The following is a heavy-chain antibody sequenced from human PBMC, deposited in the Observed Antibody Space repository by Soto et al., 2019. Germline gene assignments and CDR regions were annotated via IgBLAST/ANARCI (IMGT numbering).Heavy chain of an antibody. CDR2: INAGNGNT. CDR1: GYTFTSYA. V-gene: IGHV1-3*05. J-gene: IGHJ4*02. D-gene: IGHD1-7*01. CDR3: ARDPGWNYDY. Sequence: QVQLVQSGAEEKKPGASVKVSCKASGYTFTSYAMHWVRQAPGQRLEWMGWINAGNGNTKYSQKFQGRVTITRDTAARTAYMELSTLRSEVTAVYYCARDPGWNYDYWGQGTLVTVSS.